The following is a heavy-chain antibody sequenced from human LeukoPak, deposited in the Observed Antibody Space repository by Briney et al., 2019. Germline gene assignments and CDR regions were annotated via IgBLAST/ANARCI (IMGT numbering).Heavy chain of an antibody. D-gene: IGHD3-10*01. CDR3: ARDRSRPKYYGSGRSYYGMDV. V-gene: IGHV7-4-1*02. CDR1: GYTFTSYA. Sequence: ASVKVSFTASGYTFTSYAMNWVRQAPGQRLEWMGWINTNTGNPTYAQGFTGRFVFSLDTSVSTAYLQISSLKAEDTAVYYCARDRSRPKYYGSGRSYYGMDVWGQGTTVTVSS. CDR2: INTNTGNP. J-gene: IGHJ6*02.